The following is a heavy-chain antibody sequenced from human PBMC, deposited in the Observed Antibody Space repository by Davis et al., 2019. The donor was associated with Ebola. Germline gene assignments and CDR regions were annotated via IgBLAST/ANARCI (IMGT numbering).Heavy chain of an antibody. V-gene: IGHV4-34*01. J-gene: IGHJ6*02. D-gene: IGHD3-10*01. CDR3: ARGVTMVRGVMDYYYGMDV. CDR1: GGSFSGYY. Sequence: MPSETLSLTCAVYGGSFSGYYWSWIRQPPGKGLEWIGYIYYSGSTYYNPSLKSRVTISVDKSKNQFSLKLSSVTAADTAVYYCARGVTMVRGVMDYYYGMDVWGQGTTVTVSS. CDR2: IYYSGST.